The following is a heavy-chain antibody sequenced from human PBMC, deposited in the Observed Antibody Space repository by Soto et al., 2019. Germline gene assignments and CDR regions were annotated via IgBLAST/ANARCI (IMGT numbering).Heavy chain of an antibody. CDR1: GFTFRTYA. CDR2: ISYDGSNT. CDR3: AKDQSTGEIDY. Sequence: GGSLRLSCAASGFTFRTYAMHWVRQAPGKGPEWLAFISYDGSNTYYEDSVKGRFTISRENSKNVLYMQMNSLRPEDTAVYYCAKDQSTGEIDYWGQGTLVTGSS. J-gene: IGHJ4*02. V-gene: IGHV3-30*18. D-gene: IGHD1-26*01.